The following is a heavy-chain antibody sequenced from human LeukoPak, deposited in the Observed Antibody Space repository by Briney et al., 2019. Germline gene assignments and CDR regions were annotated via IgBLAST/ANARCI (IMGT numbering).Heavy chain of an antibody. D-gene: IGHD5-18*01. Sequence: PSQTLSLTCTVSGGSISSGGYYWSWIRQPPGKGLEWIGYIYHSGSTYYNPSLKSRVTISVDTSKNQFSLKLSSVTAADTAVYYCARAGAGRYSFDYWGQGTLVTVSS. J-gene: IGHJ4*02. CDR1: GGSISSGGYY. CDR3: ARAGAGRYSFDY. CDR2: IYHSGST. V-gene: IGHV4-30-2*01.